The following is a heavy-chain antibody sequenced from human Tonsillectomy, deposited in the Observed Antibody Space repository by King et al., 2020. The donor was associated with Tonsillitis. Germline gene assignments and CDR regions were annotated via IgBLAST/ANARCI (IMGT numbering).Heavy chain of an antibody. Sequence: VQLVESGGGVVQPGRSLRLSCAASGFTFSSYGMHWVRQAPGKGLEWLAVISYDGTNTYYADSVKGRFTISRDNSKNTLYLQMNSLRAEDTAVYYCAKLVTAIVVFDYWGQGTLVTVSS. CDR1: GFTFSSYG. CDR2: ISYDGTNT. D-gene: IGHD2-21*02. V-gene: IGHV3-30*18. J-gene: IGHJ4*02. CDR3: AKLVTAIVVFDY.